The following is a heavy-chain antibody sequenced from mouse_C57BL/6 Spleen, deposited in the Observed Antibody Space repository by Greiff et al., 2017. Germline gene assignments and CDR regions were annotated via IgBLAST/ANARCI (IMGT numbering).Heavy chain of an antibody. J-gene: IGHJ2*01. CDR3: ARNRGYYGSSPFDY. D-gene: IGHD1-1*01. V-gene: IGHV5-16*01. Sequence: EVQVVESEGGLVQPGSSMKLSCTASGFTFSDYYMAWVRQVPEKGLEWVANINYDGSSTYYLDSLKSRFIISRDNAKNILYLQMSSLKSEDTATYYCARNRGYYGSSPFDYWGQGTTLTVSS. CDR2: INYDGSST. CDR1: GFTFSDYY.